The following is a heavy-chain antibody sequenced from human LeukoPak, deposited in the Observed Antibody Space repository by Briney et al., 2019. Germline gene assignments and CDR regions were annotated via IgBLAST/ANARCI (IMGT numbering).Heavy chain of an antibody. CDR3: ARDPGGPYYGMDV. V-gene: IGHV1-18*01. Sequence: GASVKVSCKASGYTFTSYGISWVRQAPGQGLEWMGWISAYNGNTNYAQKLQGRVTMTTDTSTSTAYMELRSLRSDATAVYYCARDPGGPYYGMDVWGQGTTVTVSS. J-gene: IGHJ6*02. CDR1: GYTFTSYG. D-gene: IGHD3-10*01. CDR2: ISAYNGNT.